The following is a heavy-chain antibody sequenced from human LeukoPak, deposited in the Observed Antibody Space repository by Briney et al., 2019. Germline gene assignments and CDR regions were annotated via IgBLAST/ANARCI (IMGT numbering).Heavy chain of an antibody. CDR2: IKQDGSEK. CDR3: ARRNGYSSSWYYHYFDY. J-gene: IGHJ4*02. CDR1: GFTFSSYW. Sequence: GGSPRLSCAASGFTFSSYWMSWVRQAPGKGLEWVANIKQDGSEKYYVDSVKGRFTISRDNAKNSLYLQMNSLRAEDTAVYYCARRNGYSSSWYYHYFDYWGQGTLVTVSS. V-gene: IGHV3-7*01. D-gene: IGHD6-13*01.